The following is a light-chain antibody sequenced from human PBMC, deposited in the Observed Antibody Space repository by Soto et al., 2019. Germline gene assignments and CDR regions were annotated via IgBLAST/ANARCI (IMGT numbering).Light chain of an antibody. CDR1: QSVSSN. CDR2: GAS. Sequence: EIVMTQSPATLSVSPGERATLSCRASQSVSSNLAWYQQKPGQAPRLLIYGASTRATGIPARFSGSGSGTEFTLIISSLQSEDVAVYYCQQYNNWPLTFGGGTKVEIK. V-gene: IGKV3-15*01. CDR3: QQYNNWPLT. J-gene: IGKJ4*01.